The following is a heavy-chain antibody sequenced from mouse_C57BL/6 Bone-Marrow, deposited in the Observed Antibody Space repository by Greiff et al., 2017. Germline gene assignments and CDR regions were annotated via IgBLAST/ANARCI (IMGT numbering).Heavy chain of an antibody. CDR1: GYTFTSYW. Sequence: VQLQQPGAELVKPGASVKLSCKASGYTFTSYWMHWVKQRPGQGLEWIGMIHPNSGSTNYNEKFKSKATLTVDKSSSTAYMQLSSLTSDDSAVYYCARQGLLRFYYFDYWGQGTTLTVSS. V-gene: IGHV1-64*01. CDR2: IHPNSGST. CDR3: ARQGLLRFYYFDY. J-gene: IGHJ2*01. D-gene: IGHD2-3*01.